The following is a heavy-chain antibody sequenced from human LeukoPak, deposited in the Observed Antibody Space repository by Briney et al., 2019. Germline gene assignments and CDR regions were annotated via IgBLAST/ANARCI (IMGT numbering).Heavy chain of an antibody. CDR3: AREGDCSSTSCPVGNWFDP. D-gene: IGHD2-2*01. Sequence: EASVKVSCKASGYTFTGYYMHWVRQAPGQGLEWMGWINPNSGGTNYAQKFQGRVTMTRDTSISTAYTELSRLRSDDTAVYYCAREGDCSSTSCPVGNWFDPWGQGTLVTVSS. CDR2: INPNSGGT. CDR1: GYTFTGYY. J-gene: IGHJ5*02. V-gene: IGHV1-2*02.